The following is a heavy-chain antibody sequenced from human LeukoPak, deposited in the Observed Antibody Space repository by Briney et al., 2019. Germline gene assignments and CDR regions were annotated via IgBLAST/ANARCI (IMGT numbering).Heavy chain of an antibody. Sequence: SETQSLTCTVSGGSISSGDYYWSWIRQPPGKGLEWIGYIYYSGSTYYNPSLKSRVTISVDTSKNQFSLKLSSVTAADTAVYYCARETAVAGTYYFDYWGQGTLVTVSS. CDR3: ARETAVAGTYYFDY. CDR1: GGSISSGDYY. D-gene: IGHD6-19*01. CDR2: IYYSGST. V-gene: IGHV4-30-4*01. J-gene: IGHJ4*02.